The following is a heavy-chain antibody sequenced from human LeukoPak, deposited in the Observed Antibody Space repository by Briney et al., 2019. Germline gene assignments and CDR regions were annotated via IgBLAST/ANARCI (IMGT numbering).Heavy chain of an antibody. Sequence: RSGGSLRLSCAASGFTFDDYGMSWVRQAPGKGREWVSGINWNGGSTGYADSVKGRFTISRDNAKNSLYLQMNSLRAEDTALYYCARRRRELLRGYYYYYYMDVWGKGTTVIVSS. CDR1: GFTFDDYG. J-gene: IGHJ6*03. CDR2: INWNGGST. CDR3: ARRRRELLRGYYYYYYMDV. V-gene: IGHV3-20*04. D-gene: IGHD1-26*01.